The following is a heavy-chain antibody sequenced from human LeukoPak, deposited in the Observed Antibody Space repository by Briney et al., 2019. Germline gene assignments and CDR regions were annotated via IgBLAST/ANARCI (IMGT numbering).Heavy chain of an antibody. CDR3: ANSIGEPSDY. J-gene: IGHJ4*02. CDR1: GFTFSNYG. D-gene: IGHD3-10*01. V-gene: IGHV3-30*18. Sequence: PGRSLRLSCAASGFTFSNYGMHWVRQAPGKGLEWVAVISYDGNNKYYADSVKGRFTISRDNSKNTLYLQLNTLRAEDTAVSYCANSIGEPSDYWGQGTLVTVSS. CDR2: ISYDGNNK.